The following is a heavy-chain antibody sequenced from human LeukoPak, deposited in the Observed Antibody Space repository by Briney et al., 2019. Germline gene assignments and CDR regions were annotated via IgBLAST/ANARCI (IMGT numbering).Heavy chain of an antibody. D-gene: IGHD3-3*01. V-gene: IGHV3-13*01. Sequence: GGSLRLSCAASGFTFSSYDMHWVRQATGKGLEWVSAIGTAGDTYYPGSVKGRFTISRDNSKNTLYLQMNSLRAEDTAVYYCSRMYYDFWSGSGGADFDYWGQGTLVTVSS. CDR3: SRMYYDFWSGSGGADFDY. CDR2: IGTAGDT. J-gene: IGHJ4*02. CDR1: GFTFSSYD.